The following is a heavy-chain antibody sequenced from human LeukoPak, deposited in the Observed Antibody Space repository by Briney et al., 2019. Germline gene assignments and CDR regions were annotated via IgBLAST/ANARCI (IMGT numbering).Heavy chain of an antibody. Sequence: SETLSLTCTVSGGSISSYYWSWIRQPPGKGLEGIVYIYYSGSTNYHPSLKSRVTISVDTPKNQFSLKLSSVTAADTAVYYCASTLGDSNWFDPWGQGTLVTVSS. CDR2: IYYSGST. J-gene: IGHJ5*02. CDR1: GGSISSYY. D-gene: IGHD4-17*01. CDR3: ASTLGDSNWFDP. V-gene: IGHV4-59*01.